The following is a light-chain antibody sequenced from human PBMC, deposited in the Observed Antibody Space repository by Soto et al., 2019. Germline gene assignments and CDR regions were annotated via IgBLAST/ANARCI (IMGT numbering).Light chain of an antibody. CDR3: SSFTPSTPDV. CDR1: SSDVGAYDY. V-gene: IGLV2-14*03. Sequence: QSVLTQPASVSGSPGQSITISCTGTSSDVGAYDYVSWYQQHPGEVPKLMIFDVSDRPSGVSNRFSGYKSGNSASLTISGLQAEDEADYYCSSFTPSTPDVFGTGTKLTVL. J-gene: IGLJ1*01. CDR2: DVS.